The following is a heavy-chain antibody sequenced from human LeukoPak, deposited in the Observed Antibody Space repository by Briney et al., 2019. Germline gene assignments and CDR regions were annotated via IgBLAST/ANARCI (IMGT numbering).Heavy chain of an antibody. CDR1: GYTFTDYY. Sequence: ASVKVSCKASGYTFTDYYMHWVRQAPGQGLEWMGWINPNSGGTNYAQKFQGRVTMTRDTSISTAYMEVSRLRSDDTAEYYCAISPGVMITFGGAPATDYFDYWGQGTLVTVSS. D-gene: IGHD3-16*01. CDR2: INPNSGGT. V-gene: IGHV1-2*02. J-gene: IGHJ4*02. CDR3: AISPGVMITFGGAPATDYFDY.